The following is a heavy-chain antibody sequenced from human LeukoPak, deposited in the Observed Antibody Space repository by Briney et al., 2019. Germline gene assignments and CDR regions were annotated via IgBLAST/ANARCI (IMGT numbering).Heavy chain of an antibody. CDR3: ARDYFNFLVVPNWFDP. J-gene: IGHJ5*02. CDR1: GYTFTSYY. Sequence: ASVKVSCKASGYTFTSYYMHWVRQAPGQGLEWMGIINPSGGSTSYAQKLQGRVTMTRDTSTSTAYMELRSLKSDDTAVYYCARDYFNFLVVPNWFDPWGQGTLVTVSS. CDR2: INPSGGST. D-gene: IGHD3-10*01. V-gene: IGHV1-46*04.